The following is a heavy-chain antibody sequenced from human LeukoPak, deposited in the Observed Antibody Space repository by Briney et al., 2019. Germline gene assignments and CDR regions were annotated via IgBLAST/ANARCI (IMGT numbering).Heavy chain of an antibody. Sequence: SETLSLTCNVSNSPISSFYWSWIRQPPGKGLEWLGYIYYGGTTKYNSSLESRVSMSIDASRDQFSLRLASVTAADTAVYYCARLNDFGAALDYWGQGTLVIVSS. CDR2: IYYGGTT. V-gene: IGHV4-59*01. CDR1: NSPISSFY. D-gene: IGHD4-17*01. CDR3: ARLNDFGAALDY. J-gene: IGHJ4*02.